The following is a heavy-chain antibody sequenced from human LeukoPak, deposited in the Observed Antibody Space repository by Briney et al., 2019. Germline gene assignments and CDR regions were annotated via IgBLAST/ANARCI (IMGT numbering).Heavy chain of an antibody. CDR1: GGSISSSSYY. Sequence: SETLSLTCTVSGGSISSSSYYWGWIRQPPGKGLEWIGSIYYSGSTYYNPSLKSRVTVSVDTSKNQFSLKLSSVTAADTAVYYCARDTQNSYGFYFDYWGQGTLVTVSS. D-gene: IGHD5-18*01. CDR2: IYYSGST. J-gene: IGHJ4*02. V-gene: IGHV4-39*07. CDR3: ARDTQNSYGFYFDY.